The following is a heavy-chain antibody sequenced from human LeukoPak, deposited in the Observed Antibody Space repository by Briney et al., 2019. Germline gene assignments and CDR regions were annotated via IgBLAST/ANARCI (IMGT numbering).Heavy chain of an antibody. CDR3: ARALGSYRRGYSGYDLEDY. CDR2: INHSGST. J-gene: IGHJ4*02. CDR1: GGSFSDYY. Sequence: SETLSLTRAVYGGSFSDYYWTWIRQPPGKGLEWIGEINHSGSTNYNPSLKSRVTISVDTSKNQFSLKLSSVTAADTAVYYCARALGSYRRGYSGYDLEDYWGQGTLVTVSS. D-gene: IGHD5-12*01. V-gene: IGHV4-34*01.